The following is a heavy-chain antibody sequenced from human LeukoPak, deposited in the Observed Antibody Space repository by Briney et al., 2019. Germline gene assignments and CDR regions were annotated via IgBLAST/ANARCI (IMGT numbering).Heavy chain of an antibody. CDR3: ARGRPEWLGMPFDY. V-gene: IGHV4-31*03. Sequence: PSETLSLTCTVSGGSISSGGYYWSWIRQHPGKGLEWIGYIYYSGSTYYNPSLKSRVTISVDTSKNQFSLKLSFVTAADTAVYYCARGRPEWLGMPFDYWGQGTLVTVSS. D-gene: IGHD5-12*01. CDR2: IYYSGST. J-gene: IGHJ4*02. CDR1: GGSISSGGYY.